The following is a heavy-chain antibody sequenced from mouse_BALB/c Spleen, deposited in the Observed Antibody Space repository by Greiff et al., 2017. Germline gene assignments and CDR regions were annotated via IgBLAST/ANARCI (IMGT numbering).Heavy chain of an antibody. Sequence: VQLKQSGAELVKPGASVKLSCTASGFNIKDTYMHWVKQRPEQGLEWIGRIDPANGNTKYDPKFQGKATITADTSSNTAYLQLSSLTSEDTAVYYCAREGRSTMITTSGFAYWGQGTLVTVSA. CDR2: IDPANGNT. D-gene: IGHD2-4*01. V-gene: IGHV14-3*02. J-gene: IGHJ3*01. CDR3: AREGRSTMITTSGFAY. CDR1: GFNIKDTY.